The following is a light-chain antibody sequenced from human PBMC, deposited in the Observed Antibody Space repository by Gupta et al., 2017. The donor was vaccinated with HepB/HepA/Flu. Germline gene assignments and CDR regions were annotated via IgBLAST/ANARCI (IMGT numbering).Light chain of an antibody. V-gene: IGLV2-14*03. J-gene: IGLJ2*01. CDR3: SSYTSSSSVV. Sequence: QSALTQPASVAGSPGPSITISCNGTSSDVGGYNYVSWYQKHPGKALKLMIYDVSNRPSRVSNRFSCSKSGITASLTISGLQAEDDADYYCSSYTSSSSVVFGGGTKLTVL. CDR1: SSDVGGYNY. CDR2: DVS.